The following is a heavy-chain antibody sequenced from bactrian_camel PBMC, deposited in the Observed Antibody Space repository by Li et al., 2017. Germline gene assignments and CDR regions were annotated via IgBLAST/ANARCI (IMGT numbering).Heavy chain of an antibody. CDR3: AEDLTWKVAPAFEY. J-gene: IGHJ4*01. D-gene: IGHD2*01. Sequence: VQLVESGGGLVQPGGSLRLSCAASGFTFSSYGMSWVRQAPGKGLEWVSGINSGGSMTDYADSVKGRFTMFRDNAKNMLYLQMNSLKTEDTAMYYCAEDLTWKVAPAFEYWAKGTQVTVS. V-gene: IGHV3S40*01. CDR2: INSGGSMT. CDR1: GFTFSSYG.